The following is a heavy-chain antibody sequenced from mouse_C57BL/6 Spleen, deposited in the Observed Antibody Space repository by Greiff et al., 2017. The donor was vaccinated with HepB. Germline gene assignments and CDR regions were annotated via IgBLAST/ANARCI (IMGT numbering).Heavy chain of an antibody. CDR3: ARPSIDYGSIVWFAY. D-gene: IGHD1-1*01. CDR1: GFTFSDYG. J-gene: IGHJ3*01. CDR2: ISNLAYSI. Sequence: DVKLVESGGGLVQPGGSLKLSCAASGFTFSDYGMAWVRQAPRKGPEWVAFISNLAYSIYYADTVTGRFTIARENAKNTLYLEMSSLRSEDTAMYYCARPSIDYGSIVWFAYWGQGTLVTVSA. V-gene: IGHV5-15*01.